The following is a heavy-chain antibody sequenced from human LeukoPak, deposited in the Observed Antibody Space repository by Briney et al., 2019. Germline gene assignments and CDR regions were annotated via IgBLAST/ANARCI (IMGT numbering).Heavy chain of an antibody. V-gene: IGHV3-23*01. CDR2: ISGSGGST. J-gene: IGHJ4*02. CDR1: GFTFSSYA. CDR3: ANQITDLDIVVVPAAMDFDY. Sequence: PGGSLRLSCAASGFTFSSYAMSWVRQAPGKGLEWVSAISGSGGSTYYADSVKGRFTISRDNSKNTLYLQMNSLRAEDTAVYYCANQITDLDIVVVPAAMDFDYWGQGTLVTVSS. D-gene: IGHD2-2*03.